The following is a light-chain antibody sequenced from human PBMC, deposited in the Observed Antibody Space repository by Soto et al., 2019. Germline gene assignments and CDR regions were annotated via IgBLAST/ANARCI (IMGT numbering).Light chain of an antibody. J-gene: IGLJ3*02. CDR2: EVN. CDR3: TSRAGNNLV. CDR1: SSDVGAYSL. V-gene: IGLV2-8*01. Sequence: QSALTQPPSASGSPGQSVTISCTGTSSDVGAYSLVSWYQHHPGKAPKLMIFEVNQRPSGVPDRFSGSKSGNTASLTVSGLQAEDEADYYCTSRAGNNLVFGGGTKLTVL.